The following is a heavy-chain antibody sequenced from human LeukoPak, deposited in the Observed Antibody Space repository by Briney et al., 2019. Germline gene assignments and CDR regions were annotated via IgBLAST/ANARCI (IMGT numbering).Heavy chain of an antibody. CDR3: ARGSRAGGYQPFDP. Sequence: VASVKVSCKASGYTFTSYGINWVRQATGQGLEWMGWMNPNSGNTGYAQKFQGRVTMTRNTSISTAYMELSSLRSEDTAVYYCARGSRAGGYQPFDPWGQGTLVTVSS. J-gene: IGHJ5*02. CDR2: MNPNSGNT. CDR1: GYTFTSYG. V-gene: IGHV1-8*01. D-gene: IGHD6-13*01.